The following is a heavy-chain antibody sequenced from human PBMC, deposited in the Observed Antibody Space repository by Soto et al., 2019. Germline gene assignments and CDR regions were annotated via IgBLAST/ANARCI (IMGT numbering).Heavy chain of an antibody. CDR2: ISSSSSYI. CDR3: ARDLPNPAGFDY. J-gene: IGHJ4*02. Sequence: XGSLIPSGAASGFTLSGYGMNWVRTAPGKGLDWVSSISSSSSYIYYADSVKGRFTISRDNAKNSLYLQMNSLRAEDTAVYYCARDLPNPAGFDYWRQGTLVTVSS. V-gene: IGHV3-21*01. CDR1: GFTLSGYG. D-gene: IGHD2-2*01.